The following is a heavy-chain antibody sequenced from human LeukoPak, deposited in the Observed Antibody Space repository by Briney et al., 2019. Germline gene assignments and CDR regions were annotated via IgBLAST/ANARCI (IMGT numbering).Heavy chain of an antibody. CDR3: ARASSDYYDSSGYNWFDP. D-gene: IGHD3-22*01. Sequence: SETLSLTCTVSGGSISSGGYYWSWIRQPPGKGLEWIGYIYHSGSTYYNPSLKSRVTISVDRSKNQFSLKLSSVTAADTAVYYCARASSDYYDSSGYNWFDPWGQGTLVTVSS. CDR2: IYHSGST. V-gene: IGHV4-30-2*01. J-gene: IGHJ5*02. CDR1: GGSISSGGYY.